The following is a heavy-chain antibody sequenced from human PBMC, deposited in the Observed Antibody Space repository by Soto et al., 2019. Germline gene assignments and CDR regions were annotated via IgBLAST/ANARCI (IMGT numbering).Heavy chain of an antibody. CDR2: ISYDGSNK. J-gene: IGHJ4*02. D-gene: IGHD6-19*01. V-gene: IGHV3-30*18. CDR3: AKVAVLHSSGWPGFDY. CDR1: GFTFSSYG. Sequence: QVQLVESGGGVVQPGRSLRLSCAASGFTFSSYGMHWVRQAPGKGLEWVAVISYDGSNKYYADSVKGRFTISRDNSKNTLYLQMNSLRAEDTAVYYCAKVAVLHSSGWPGFDYCGQGTLVTVSS.